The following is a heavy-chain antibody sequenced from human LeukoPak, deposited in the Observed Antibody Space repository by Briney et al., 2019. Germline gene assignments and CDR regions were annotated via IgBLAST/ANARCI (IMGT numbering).Heavy chain of an antibody. J-gene: IGHJ6*03. CDR2: IRSKANSYAT. V-gene: IGHV3-73*01. Sequence: TGGSLRLSCAASGFTFSGSAMHWVRQASGKGVEWVGRIRSKANSYATAYAASVKGRFTISRDDSKNTAYLQMNSLKTEDTALYYCTSSAVYYYYYMDVWGKGTTVTVSS. CDR1: GFTFSGSA. D-gene: IGHD3-10*01. CDR3: TSSAVYYYYYMDV.